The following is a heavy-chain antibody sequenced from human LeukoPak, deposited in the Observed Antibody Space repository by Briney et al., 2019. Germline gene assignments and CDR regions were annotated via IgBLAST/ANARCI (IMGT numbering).Heavy chain of an antibody. D-gene: IGHD3-9*01. CDR1: GFTFSSYA. Sequence: GGSLRLSCAASGFTFSSYAMSWVRQAPGKGLEWVSAISGSGGSTYYADSVKGRFTISRDNSKNTLYLQMNSLRAEDTAVYYCAKERALGLRGFDWLFHSAEYFQHWGQGTLVTVSS. CDR2: ISGSGGST. CDR3: AKERALGLRGFDWLFHSAEYFQH. V-gene: IGHV3-23*01. J-gene: IGHJ1*01.